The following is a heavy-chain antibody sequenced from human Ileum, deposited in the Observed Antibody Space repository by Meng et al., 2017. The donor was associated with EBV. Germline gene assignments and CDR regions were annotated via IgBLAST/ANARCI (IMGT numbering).Heavy chain of an antibody. CDR3: ARDSGYTRSWSGDY. J-gene: IGHJ4*02. CDR2: ISTNTGNP. V-gene: IGHV7-4-1*02. Sequence: VHVVQSGSELKRPVSSVKVSCKASGYTLTRNSINWVRQAPGQGLEWMGWISTNTGNPTYAQGFAGRFVFSLDTSVSTAYLQISGLKAEDTAIYYCARDSGYTRSWSGDYWGQGTLVTVSS. D-gene: IGHD6-13*01. CDR1: GYTLTRNS.